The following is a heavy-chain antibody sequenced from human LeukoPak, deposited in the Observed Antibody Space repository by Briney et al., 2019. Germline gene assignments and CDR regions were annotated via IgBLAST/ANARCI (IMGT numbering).Heavy chain of an antibody. D-gene: IGHD3-9*01. CDR3: AKDATASPYFHWFDN. V-gene: IGHV3-23*01. J-gene: IGHJ4*02. CDR1: GFTLSSYA. CDR2: ISSGDRT. Sequence: GGSLRLSCAASGFTLSSYAMNWVRQAPGKGLEWVAGISSGDRTFHAESVKGRFTISRGKSKDTLYLQMNSLRAEDTAVYYCAKDATASPYFHWFDNWGQGTQVIVSS.